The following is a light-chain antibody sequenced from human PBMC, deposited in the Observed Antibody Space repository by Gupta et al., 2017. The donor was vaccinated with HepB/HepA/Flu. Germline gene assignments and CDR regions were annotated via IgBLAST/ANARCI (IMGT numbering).Light chain of an antibody. CDR3: KQTIQTPFT. V-gene: IGKV2-28*01. CDR2: LGS. CDR1: QSLLHSNGYNY. J-gene: IGKJ1*01. Sequence: DIVMTQSPFSLPVTPGEPASISCRSSQSLLHSNGYNYLDWYLQKQGQSPQLLIYLGSNRDCGVPDRFSGRGSGTDFTLKISRVEAEDVGVYYCKQTIQTPFTFGQGTQVEIK.